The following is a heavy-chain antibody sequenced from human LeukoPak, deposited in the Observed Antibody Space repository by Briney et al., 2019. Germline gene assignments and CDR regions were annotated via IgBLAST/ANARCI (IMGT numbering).Heavy chain of an antibody. CDR3: ARETSRCSNSWFNSPSWFDP. J-gene: IGHJ5*02. V-gene: IGHV1-69*05. CDR1: GGTFSSCT. CDR2: IIPIFGTA. D-gene: IGHD6-13*01. Sequence: SVKVSCKASGGTFSSCTISWVRHAPGQGLEWMGRIIPIFGTANYAQKFQGRVTITTDESKSTAYMELSSLRSEDTTVYYCARETSRCSNSWFNSPSWFDPWGQGPLVTVSS.